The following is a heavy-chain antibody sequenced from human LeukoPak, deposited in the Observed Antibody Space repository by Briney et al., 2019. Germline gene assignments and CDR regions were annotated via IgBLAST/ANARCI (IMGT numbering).Heavy chain of an antibody. V-gene: IGHV3-30-3*01. CDR2: ISYDGSNK. J-gene: IGHJ6*02. CDR1: GFTFSSYA. Sequence: GGPLRLSCAASGFTFSSYAMHWVRQAPGKGLEWVAVISYDGSNKYYADSVKGRFTISRDNSKNSLYLQMNSLRAEDTAVYYCARDWEQQLATISMDVWGQGTTVTVSS. CDR3: ARDWEQQLATISMDV. D-gene: IGHD6-13*01.